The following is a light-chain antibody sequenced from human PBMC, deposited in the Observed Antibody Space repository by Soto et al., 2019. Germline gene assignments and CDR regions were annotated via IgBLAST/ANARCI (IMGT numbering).Light chain of an antibody. V-gene: IGLV2-23*02. J-gene: IGLJ2*01. Sequence: QSALTQPASVSGSPGQSITISCTGTSSDVGSYNLVSWYQQHPGKAPKLMIYAVSKRPSGISYRFSGTKSGNTASLTISGLQADDEADFYCCSYAGSGTFVFGGGTKLTVL. CDR1: SSDVGSYNL. CDR2: AVS. CDR3: CSYAGSGTFV.